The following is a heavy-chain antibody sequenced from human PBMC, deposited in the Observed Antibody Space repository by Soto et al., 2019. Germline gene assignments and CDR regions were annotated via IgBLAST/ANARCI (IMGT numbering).Heavy chain of an antibody. CDR3: AKFHYDFWSGYGGSVLYYYYGMDV. CDR2: ISGIVGST. J-gene: IGHJ6*02. CDR1: GFTFSSYA. D-gene: IGHD3-3*01. V-gene: IGHV3-23*01. Sequence: PGGSLRLSCAASGFTFSSYAMSWVRQAPGKGLEWVSAISGIVGSTYYADSVKGRFTISRDNSKNTLYLQMNSLRAEDTAVYYCAKFHYDFWSGYGGSVLYYYYGMDVWGQGTTVTVSS.